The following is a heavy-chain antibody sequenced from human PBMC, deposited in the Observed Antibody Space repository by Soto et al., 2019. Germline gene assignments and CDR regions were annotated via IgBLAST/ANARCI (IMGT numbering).Heavy chain of an antibody. CDR3: VKTATEYYNLWIGYSDFDS. J-gene: IGHJ4*01. Sequence: GTRCVSCVDSGLSLSNFGMCWFRQAPGKGLEWVAFMSYDGRSQYFLDSVKGRFTISRDTPKNTLYLQMDSMTVQDTAVYFCVKTATEYYNLWIGYSDFDSWG. CDR2: MSYDGRSQ. D-gene: IGHD3-3*01. CDR1: GLSLSNFG. V-gene: IGHV3-30*18.